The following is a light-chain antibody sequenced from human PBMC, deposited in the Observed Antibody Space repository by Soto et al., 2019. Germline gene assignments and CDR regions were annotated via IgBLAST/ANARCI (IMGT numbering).Light chain of an antibody. Sequence: DIQMTQSPSSLSASVGARVSITCQASQDIRTSLSWFQQKPGRAPKLLIYGASNLETGVPSRFRGSGSGTDFTFTISSLQPEDIATYYCHHYDNLPPFTFDPGTNVDIK. CDR2: GAS. CDR1: QDIRTS. V-gene: IGKV1-33*01. CDR3: HHYDNLPPFT. J-gene: IGKJ3*01.